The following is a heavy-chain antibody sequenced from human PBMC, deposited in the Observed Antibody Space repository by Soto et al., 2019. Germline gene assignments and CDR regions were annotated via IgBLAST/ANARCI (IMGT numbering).Heavy chain of an antibody. V-gene: IGHV4-59*01. Sequence: SETLSLTCTVSGGSISSYYWSWIRQPPGKGLEWIGYIYYSGSTNYNPSLKSRVTISVDTSKNQFSLKLSSVTAADTAVYYCARGPTLMTTVTIFDYWGQGTLVTVSS. CDR2: IYYSGST. CDR3: ARGPTLMTTVTIFDY. CDR1: GGSISSYY. D-gene: IGHD4-17*01. J-gene: IGHJ4*02.